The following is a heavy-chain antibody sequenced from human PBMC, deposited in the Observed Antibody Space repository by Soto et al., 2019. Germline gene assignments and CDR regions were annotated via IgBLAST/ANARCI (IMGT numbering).Heavy chain of an antibody. D-gene: IGHD3-22*01. J-gene: IGHJ4*02. V-gene: IGHV1-69*13. Sequence: ASVKVSCKASGGTFSRYAISWVRQAPGQGLEWMGGIIPLFGTANYAQRFQGRVRITADESTTTAYMELRGLRSEDTAVYYCARGVHLDSGGYHYFYWGQGTLVTVSS. CDR2: IIPLFGTA. CDR1: GGTFSRYA. CDR3: ARGVHLDSGGYHYFY.